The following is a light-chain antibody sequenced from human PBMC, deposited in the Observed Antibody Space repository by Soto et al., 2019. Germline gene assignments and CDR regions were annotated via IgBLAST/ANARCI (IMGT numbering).Light chain of an antibody. CDR3: SSYTTSSTLV. Sequence: QSALTQPASVSGSPGQSITISCTGTISDIGTFNFVSWYQQYPGKAPKLIIYEVSNRPSGVSTRFSGSKSGNTASLTISGLQAEDEADYYCSSYTTSSTLVFGGGTKLTVL. V-gene: IGLV2-14*01. CDR1: ISDIGTFNF. J-gene: IGLJ3*02. CDR2: EVS.